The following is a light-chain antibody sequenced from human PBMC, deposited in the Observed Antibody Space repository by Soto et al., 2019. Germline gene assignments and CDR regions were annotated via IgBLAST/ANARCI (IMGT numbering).Light chain of an antibody. CDR1: SSDVGGYNY. CDR3: SSYAGSSNV. J-gene: IGLJ1*01. V-gene: IGLV2-8*01. Sequence: QSALTQPPSASGSPGQSVAISCTGTSSDVGGYNYVSWYQQHPGKAPQLMIYEVNKRPSGVPDRFYGSKSGNTASLTVSGLQAEDEADYYCSSYAGSSNVFGTGTKLTVL. CDR2: EVN.